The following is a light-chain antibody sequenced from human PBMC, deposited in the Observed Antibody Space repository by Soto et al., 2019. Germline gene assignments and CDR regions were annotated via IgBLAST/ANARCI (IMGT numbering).Light chain of an antibody. J-gene: IGLJ3*02. CDR2: EVS. CDR3: RSTAGNHNLV. V-gene: IGLV2-8*01. Sequence: QSALTQSPSASGSPGQSVTISCTGTSSDVGGHNYVSWYQHHPGKAPKLIIYEVSKRPSGVPDRFSGSKSANTASLTVSGLQAEDEAFYYCRSTAGNHNLVFGGGTKLTVL. CDR1: SSDVGGHNY.